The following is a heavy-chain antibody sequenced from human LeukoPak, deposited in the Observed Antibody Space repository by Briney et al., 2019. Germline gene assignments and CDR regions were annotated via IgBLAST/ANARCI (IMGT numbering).Heavy chain of an antibody. V-gene: IGHV4-59*01. J-gene: IGHJ4*02. Sequence: PSETLSLTCTVSGGSISSYYWSWIRRPPGKGPEWIGYIYYSGSTNYNPSLKSRVTISVDTSKNQFSLKLSSVTAADTAVYYCAVGRVAGSDYWGQGTLVTVSS. D-gene: IGHD6-19*01. CDR1: GGSISSYY. CDR3: AVGRVAGSDY. CDR2: IYYSGST.